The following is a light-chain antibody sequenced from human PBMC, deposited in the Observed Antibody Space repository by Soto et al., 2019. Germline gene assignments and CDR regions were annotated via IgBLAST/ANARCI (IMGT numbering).Light chain of an antibody. CDR3: SSYTDSSNYV. V-gene: IGLV2-14*01. CDR1: SSDVGGHNY. J-gene: IGLJ1*01. Sequence: QSALTQPASVSGSPGQSITISCTGTSSDVGGHNYVSWYQQHPGKAPKLIINEVSYRPSGVSNRFSGSKSGNTASLTISGLQAEDEADYYCSSYTDSSNYVFGTGTKLTVL. CDR2: EVS.